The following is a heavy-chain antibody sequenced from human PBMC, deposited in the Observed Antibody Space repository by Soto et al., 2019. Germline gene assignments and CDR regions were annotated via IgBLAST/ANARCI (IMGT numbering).Heavy chain of an antibody. Sequence: QITLKESGPTLVKPTQTLTLTCTFSGFSLSTSGVGVGWIRQPPGKALEWLALIYWDDDKRYSPSLKSRLTITKDTSKNQVVLTMTNMDPVDTATYSGAHDSSGLYGFDYWGQGTLVTVSS. V-gene: IGHV2-5*02. D-gene: IGHD6-19*01. J-gene: IGHJ4*02. CDR3: AHDSSGLYGFDY. CDR2: IYWDDDK. CDR1: GFSLSTSGVG.